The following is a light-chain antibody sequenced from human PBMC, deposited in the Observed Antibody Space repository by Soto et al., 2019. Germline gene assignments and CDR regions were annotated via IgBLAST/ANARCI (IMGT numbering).Light chain of an antibody. CDR1: QSVTSN. J-gene: IGKJ1*01. CDR3: QQYDYWWT. CDR2: RAS. Sequence: TQSPCAVSVSPGERATLSCRASQSVTSNVAWYQQKPGQAPRLLIYRASARATGVPARLSGSGSGTEFTLTISSLQSEDFGIYYCQQYDYWWTFGQGTKVDIK. V-gene: IGKV3-15*01.